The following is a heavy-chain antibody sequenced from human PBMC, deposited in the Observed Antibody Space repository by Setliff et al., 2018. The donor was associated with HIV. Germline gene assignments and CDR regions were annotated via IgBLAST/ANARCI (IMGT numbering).Heavy chain of an antibody. CDR2: INHSGST. V-gene: IGHV4-34*01. D-gene: IGHD1-26*01. J-gene: IGHJ3*02. CDR1: GGSFSGYY. Sequence: SETLSLTCAVYGGSFSGYYWSWIRQPPGKGLEWIGEINHSGSTNYNPSLKSRVTISVDTPKNQFSLKLSSVTAADTAVYYCATDSGSHDAFDIWGQGTMVTVSS. CDR3: ATDSGSHDAFDI.